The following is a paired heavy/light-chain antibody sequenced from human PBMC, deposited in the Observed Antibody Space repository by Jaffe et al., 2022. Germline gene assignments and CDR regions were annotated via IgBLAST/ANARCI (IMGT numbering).Heavy chain of an antibody. V-gene: IGHV3-23*01. D-gene: IGHD3-9*01. J-gene: IGHJ6*03. CDR2: ISRAGDTS. CDR3: AKAYLTGSYLRGYLQV. CDR1: GFTFSETS. Sequence: QLLESGGGLVQPGGSLRLSCVASGFTFSETSMTWFRQAPGKGLEWVSSISRAGDTSLYADSVKGRFTVSRDNSKNTVSLQMNSLRAEDTAIYYCAKAYLTGSYLRGYLQVWGKGTTVTVSS.
Light chain of an antibody. CDR1: QSVLYSPDKRNY. CDR2: WAS. CDR3: QQYHTFPLT. Sequence: DIVMTNSPESLAVSLGERATINCKSSQSVLYSPDKRNYLAWYQHKPGQPPKLLIYWASTRASGVPDRFGGSGSGTDFTLTISNLQAEDVAFYYCQQYHTFPLTFGGGTKVEIK. V-gene: IGKV4-1*01. J-gene: IGKJ4*01.